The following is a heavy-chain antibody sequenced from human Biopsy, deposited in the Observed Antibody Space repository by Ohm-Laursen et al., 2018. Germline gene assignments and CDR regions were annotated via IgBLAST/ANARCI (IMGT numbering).Heavy chain of an antibody. D-gene: IGHD2-15*01. CDR2: IIPILRTT. CDR1: GYTFTGYY. V-gene: IGHV1-69*08. CDR3: AREAIGYQLPCDD. Sequence: ASVKVSCKASGYTFTGYYLHWVRQAPGQGLEWMGRIIPILRTTAYAPKFQGRVTFTADKSSSTAYLELSSLTSEDTAMFYCAREAIGYQLPCDDWGQGTLVTVSS. J-gene: IGHJ4*02.